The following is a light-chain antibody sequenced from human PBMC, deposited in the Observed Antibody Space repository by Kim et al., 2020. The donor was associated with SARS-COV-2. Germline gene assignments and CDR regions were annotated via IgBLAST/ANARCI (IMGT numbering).Light chain of an antibody. J-gene: IGKJ1*01. CDR3: QQYYSYPPT. CDR1: QGISSY. V-gene: IGKV1-8*01. CDR2: AAS. Sequence: AIRITQSPSSLSASTGDRVTITCRASQGISSYLAWYQQKPGKAPKLLIYAASTLQSGVPSRFSGSGSGTDFTLTISCLQSEDFATYYCQQYYSYPPTFGQGTKVDTK.